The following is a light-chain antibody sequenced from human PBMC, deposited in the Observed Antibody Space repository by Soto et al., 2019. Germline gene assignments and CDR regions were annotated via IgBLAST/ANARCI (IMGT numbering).Light chain of an antibody. Sequence: DIQLTQSPSFLSASVGDRVTITCRASQGISSYLAWYQQKPGKAAKLLIYSASTLQSGVPSRFSGSGSGTEFTLTISSLHPEDFATYYCQQLNSYPITFGQGTRLEI. V-gene: IGKV1-9*01. CDR2: SAS. CDR3: QQLNSYPIT. CDR1: QGISSY. J-gene: IGKJ5*01.